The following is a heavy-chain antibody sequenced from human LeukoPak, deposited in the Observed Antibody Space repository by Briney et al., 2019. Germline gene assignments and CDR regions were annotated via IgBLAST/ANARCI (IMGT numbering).Heavy chain of an antibody. Sequence: GESLKISCKDSGSNFVDYWIGWVRQVPGRGLEWMAVIFPGDSETTYSPSFQGQVSISVDTSTNTAYLEWSSLKASDTAVYYCARQGTRIFGVVTGPADAFDIWGQGTMVSVSS. CDR3: ARQGTRIFGVVTGPADAFDI. J-gene: IGHJ3*02. D-gene: IGHD3-3*01. CDR1: GSNFVDYW. V-gene: IGHV5-51*01. CDR2: IFPGDSET.